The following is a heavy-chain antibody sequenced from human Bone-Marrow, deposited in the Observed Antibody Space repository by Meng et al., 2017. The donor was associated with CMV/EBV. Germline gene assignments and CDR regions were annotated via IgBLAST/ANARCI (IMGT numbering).Heavy chain of an antibody. CDR3: ERGETTGDFDY. Sequence: ASVNVSCKASGYTFTGYYMHWVRQAPGQGLEWMGWINPNSGGTNYAQKFQGRVTMTRDTSISTAYMELSRLSSDDTAVYYCERGETTGDFDYWGQGTLVTVSS. D-gene: IGHD7-27*01. CDR2: INPNSGGT. V-gene: IGHV1-2*02. J-gene: IGHJ4*02. CDR1: GYTFTGYY.